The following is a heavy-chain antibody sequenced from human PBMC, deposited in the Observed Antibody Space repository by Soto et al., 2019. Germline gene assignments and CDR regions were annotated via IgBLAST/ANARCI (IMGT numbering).Heavy chain of an antibody. D-gene: IGHD2-15*01. Sequence: GGSLRLSCAASGFNLNDFGIHWVRQAPGKGLEWVSHIWYDGNRENYADSVKGRFTISRDSSKNTVYLHMNSLRVEDTAVYYCAKENTPPYFDSWGQGALVTVS. V-gene: IGHV3-33*06. CDR3: AKENTPPYFDS. CDR2: IWYDGNRE. J-gene: IGHJ4*02. CDR1: GFNLNDFG.